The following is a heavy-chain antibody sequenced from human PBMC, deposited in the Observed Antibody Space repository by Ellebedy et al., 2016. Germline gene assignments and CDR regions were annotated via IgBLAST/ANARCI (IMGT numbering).Heavy chain of an antibody. Sequence: GGSLRLSXAASGFSFINYAMTWVRQPPGKGLEWVSGISGGGSSTSYADSVKGRFTTSRDNSKNTLYLQMNSLRGEDTALYYCAKPPAGILTGFYPEAAFDIWGQGTMVTVSP. D-gene: IGHD3-9*01. CDR3: AKPPAGILTGFYPEAAFDI. J-gene: IGHJ3*02. CDR1: GFSFINYA. V-gene: IGHV3-23*01. CDR2: ISGGGSST.